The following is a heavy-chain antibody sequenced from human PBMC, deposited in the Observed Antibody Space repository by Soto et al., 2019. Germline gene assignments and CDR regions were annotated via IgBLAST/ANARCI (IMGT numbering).Heavy chain of an antibody. CDR1: GGSISSGGYY. D-gene: IGHD4-17*01. J-gene: IGHJ3*02. Sequence: TSETLSLTCTVSGGSISSGGYYWSWIRQHPGKGLEWIGYIYYSGSTYYNPSLKSRVTISVDTSKNQFSLKLSSVTAADTAVYYCARSFIPNDYGDDGAFDIWGQGTMVTVSS. CDR3: ARSFIPNDYGDDGAFDI. V-gene: IGHV4-31*03. CDR2: IYYSGST.